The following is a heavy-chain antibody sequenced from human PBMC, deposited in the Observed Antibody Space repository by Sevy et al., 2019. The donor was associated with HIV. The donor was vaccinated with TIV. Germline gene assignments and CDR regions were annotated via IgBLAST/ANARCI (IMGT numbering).Heavy chain of an antibody. J-gene: IGHJ4*02. CDR2: FYSGGST. D-gene: IGHD6-13*01. CDR3: ARREIAAAGSNYFDY. Sequence: GGSLRLSCAASGFTVSSNYMSWVRQAPGKGLEWVSAFYSGGSTYYADSVKGRFTNSRDNSKNTLYLQMNSLRAEDTAVYYCARREIAAAGSNYFDYWGQGTLVTVSS. CDR1: GFTVSSNY. V-gene: IGHV3-53*01.